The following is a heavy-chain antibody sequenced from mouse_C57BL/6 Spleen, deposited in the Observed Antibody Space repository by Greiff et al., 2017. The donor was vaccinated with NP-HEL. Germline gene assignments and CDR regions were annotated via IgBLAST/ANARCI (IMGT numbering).Heavy chain of an antibody. Sequence: SGAELVKPGASVKLSCTASGFNIKDYYMHWVKQRTEQGLEWIGRIDPEDGETKYAPKFQGKATITADTSSNTAYLQLSSLTSEDTAVYYCASETAQATTLAYWGQGTLVTVSA. J-gene: IGHJ3*01. D-gene: IGHD3-2*02. CDR2: IDPEDGET. CDR1: GFNIKDYY. CDR3: ASETAQATTLAY. V-gene: IGHV14-2*01.